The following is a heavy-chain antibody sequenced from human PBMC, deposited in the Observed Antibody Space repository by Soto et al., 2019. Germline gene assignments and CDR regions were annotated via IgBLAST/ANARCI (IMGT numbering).Heavy chain of an antibody. CDR3: ARGEDYYDSSGSTNWFDP. Sequence: SVKVSCKASGGTFSSYAISWVRQAPGQGLEWMGGIIPIFGTANYAQKFQGRVTITADESTSTAYMELSSLRSEDTAVYYCARGEDYYDSSGSTNWFDPWGQGTLVPVSS. D-gene: IGHD3-22*01. CDR2: IIPIFGTA. J-gene: IGHJ5*02. CDR1: GGTFSSYA. V-gene: IGHV1-69*13.